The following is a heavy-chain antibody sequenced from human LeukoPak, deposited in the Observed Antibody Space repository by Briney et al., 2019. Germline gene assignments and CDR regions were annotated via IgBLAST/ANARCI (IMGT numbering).Heavy chain of an antibody. Sequence: GGSLRLSCAASEFTFSSYSMNWVRQAPGKGLEWVSSLSSGSSYIYYTDSVKGRFTISRDDAKNSLYLQMNSLRAEDTAVYYCASGIYYASVHTWSPVWGQGTLVTVSS. CDR2: LSSGSSYI. CDR1: EFTFSSYS. V-gene: IGHV3-21*01. CDR3: ASGIYYASVHTWSPV. J-gene: IGHJ4*02. D-gene: IGHD3-10*01.